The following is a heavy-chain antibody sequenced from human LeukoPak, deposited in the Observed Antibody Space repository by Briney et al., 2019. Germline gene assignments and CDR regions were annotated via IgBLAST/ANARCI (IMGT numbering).Heavy chain of an antibody. CDR3: ARGYSYGYYFDY. D-gene: IGHD5-18*01. CDR2: INHSGST. J-gene: IGHJ4*02. V-gene: IGHV4-34*01. CDR1: GGSFSGYY. Sequence: SETLSLTCAAYGGSFSGYYWSWIRQPPGKGLEWIGEINHSGSTNYNPSLKSRVTISVDTSKNQFSLKLSSVTAADTAVYYCARGYSYGYYFDYWGQGTLVTVSS.